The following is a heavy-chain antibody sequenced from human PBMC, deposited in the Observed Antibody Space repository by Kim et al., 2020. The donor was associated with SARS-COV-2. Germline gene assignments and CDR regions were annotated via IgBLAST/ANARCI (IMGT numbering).Heavy chain of an antibody. CDR1: GGTFSSYA. V-gene: IGHV1-69*13. CDR3: ARDKNGYDILTGYYPRSSNWFDP. Sequence: SVKVSCKASGGTFSSYAISWVRQAPGQGLEWMGGIIPIFGTANYAQKFQGRVTITADESTSTAYMELSSLRSEDTAVYYCARDKNGYDILTGYYPRSSNWFDPWGQGTLVTVSS. D-gene: IGHD3-9*01. CDR2: IIPIFGTA. J-gene: IGHJ5*02.